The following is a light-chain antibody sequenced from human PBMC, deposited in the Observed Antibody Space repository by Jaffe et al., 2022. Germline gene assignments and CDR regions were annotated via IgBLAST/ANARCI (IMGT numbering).Light chain of an antibody. J-gene: IGLJ3*02. CDR1: RSDIGSTY. CDR3: AAWDDSLSGSWV. Sequence: QSVLTQSPSASGTPGQRVTISCSGSRSDIGSTYVYWYQRKPGTAPKVLIYMNDQRPSGVPDRFSGYKSGTSAYLAISGLRSEDEADYFCAAWDDSLSGSWVFGGGTKLTVL. CDR2: MND. V-gene: IGLV1-47*01.